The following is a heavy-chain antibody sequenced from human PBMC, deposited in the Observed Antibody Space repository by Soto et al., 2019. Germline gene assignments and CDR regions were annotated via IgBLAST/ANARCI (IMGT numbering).Heavy chain of an antibody. D-gene: IGHD2-2*01. J-gene: IGHJ4*02. Sequence: QVQLVQSGAEVKKPGAPVKVSCKASGYTFTNYDINWVRQATGQGLEWMGWMNPNSGNTGYAQKLQGRVTMTRNTSMSTASMELSSLRSEDTAVYYCARGPMSCTSSSCPYFFDYWAQGTLVTVSS. CDR2: MNPNSGNT. CDR3: ARGPMSCTSSSCPYFFDY. CDR1: GYTFTNYD. V-gene: IGHV1-8*01.